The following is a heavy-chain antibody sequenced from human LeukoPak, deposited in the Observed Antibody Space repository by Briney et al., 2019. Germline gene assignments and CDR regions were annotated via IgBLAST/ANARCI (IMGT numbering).Heavy chain of an antibody. D-gene: IGHD3-10*01. CDR2: ISSSGSTI. Sequence: PGGSLTLSCAASGFTFSSYEMNWVRQAPRKGLEWVSYISSSGSTIYYADSVKGRFTISRHNTKNSLYLEMNTLRAEDTAVYYCAREGQYGSGIDYWGQGTLVTVSS. CDR3: AREGQYGSGIDY. V-gene: IGHV3-48*03. CDR1: GFTFSSYE. J-gene: IGHJ4*02.